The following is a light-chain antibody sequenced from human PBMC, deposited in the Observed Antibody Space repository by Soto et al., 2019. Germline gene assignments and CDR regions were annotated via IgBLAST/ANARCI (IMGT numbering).Light chain of an antibody. CDR3: QQYNNWPRT. V-gene: IGKV3-15*01. J-gene: IGKJ1*01. Sequence: DIVMPQSHATLSVSPGERATLSCRASQSVSSNLAWYQQKPGQAPRLLIYGASTRATGIPARFSGSGSGTEFTLTISSLQSEDFAVYYCQQYNNWPRTSGQGTKADI. CDR2: GAS. CDR1: QSVSSN.